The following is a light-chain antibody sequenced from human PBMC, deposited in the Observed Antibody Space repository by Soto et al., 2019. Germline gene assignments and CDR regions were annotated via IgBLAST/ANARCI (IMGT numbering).Light chain of an antibody. CDR1: SSNIGAGYD. CDR2: GNS. CDR3: QSYDSSLSGWV. V-gene: IGLV1-40*01. J-gene: IGLJ3*02. Sequence: QLVLTQPPSVSGAPGQRVTISCTGSSSNIGAGYDVHWYQQLPGTAPKLLIYGNSIRPSWIPDRLSGSKSGTSASLAITGLQAEDEADYYCQSYDSSLSGWVFGGGTKVTVL.